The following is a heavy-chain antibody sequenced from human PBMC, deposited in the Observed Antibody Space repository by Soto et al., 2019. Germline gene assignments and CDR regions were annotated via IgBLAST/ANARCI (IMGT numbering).Heavy chain of an antibody. CDR2: ISGNGHST. Sequence: GGSLSLSCAASGFTFYTYAMTWVRQAPGKGLEWVSGISGNGHSTYYAESVKGRFTISRDNSKNTLYLQMHSLRAEDTAVYYCGKTSGDYGDYAIDYWGQGTQVTVSS. V-gene: IGHV3-23*01. CDR1: GFTFYTYA. D-gene: IGHD4-17*01. CDR3: GKTSGDYGDYAIDY. J-gene: IGHJ4*02.